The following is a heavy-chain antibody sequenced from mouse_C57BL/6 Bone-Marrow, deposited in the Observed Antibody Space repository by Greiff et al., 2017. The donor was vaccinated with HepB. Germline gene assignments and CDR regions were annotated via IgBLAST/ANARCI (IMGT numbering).Heavy chain of an antibody. Sequence: DVKLQESGPGMVKPSQSLSLTCTVTGYSITSGYDWHWIRHFPGNKLEWMGYISYSGSTNYNPSLKSRISITHDTSKNHFFLKLNSVTTEDTATYYCAREGVYYGFDYWGQGTTLTVSS. CDR3: AREGVYYGFDY. CDR1: GYSITSGYD. J-gene: IGHJ2*01. CDR2: ISYSGST. V-gene: IGHV3-1*01. D-gene: IGHD2-1*01.